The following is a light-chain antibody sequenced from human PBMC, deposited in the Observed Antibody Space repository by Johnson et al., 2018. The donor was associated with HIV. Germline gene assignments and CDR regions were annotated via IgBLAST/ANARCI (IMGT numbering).Light chain of an antibody. CDR1: SSNIGSNP. J-gene: IGLJ1*01. V-gene: IGLV1-44*01. Sequence: QSVLTQPPSASGTPGQRITISCSGSSSNIGSNPVNWYQQFPGTAPKVLIYSNNQRPSGVPDRFSGSKSGTSASLAISGLQSEDEADYYCAAWDDSLNGSYVIGTGTKGTVL. CDR2: SNN. CDR3: AAWDDSLNGSYV.